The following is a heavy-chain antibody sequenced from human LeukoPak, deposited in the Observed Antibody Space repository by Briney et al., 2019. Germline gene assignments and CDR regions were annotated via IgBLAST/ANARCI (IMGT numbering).Heavy chain of an antibody. Sequence: PRGSLRLSCAASGFTFSSYAMSWVRQAPGKGLEWVSAISGSGGSTYYADSVKGRFTISRDNSKNTLYLQMNSLRAEDTAVYYCAKDYYHPTVTTAIDYWGQGTLVTVSS. V-gene: IGHV3-23*01. D-gene: IGHD4-17*01. CDR1: GFTFSSYA. J-gene: IGHJ4*02. CDR3: AKDYYHPTVTTAIDY. CDR2: ISGSGGST.